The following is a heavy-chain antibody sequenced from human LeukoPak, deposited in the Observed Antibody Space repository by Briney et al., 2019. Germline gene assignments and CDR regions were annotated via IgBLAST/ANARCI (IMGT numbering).Heavy chain of an antibody. V-gene: IGHV3-7*01. CDR1: GFTFSSYW. CDR2: IKQDGSEK. D-gene: IGHD4-11*01. CDR3: ARVVPYSKGQGYYYYYYYMDV. Sequence: PGGSLRLSCAASGFTFSSYWMSWVRQAPGKGLEWVANIKQDGSEKYYVDSVKGRFTISRDNAKNSLYLQMNSLRAEDTAVYYCARVVPYSKGQGYYYYYYYMDVWGKGTTVTVSS. J-gene: IGHJ6*03.